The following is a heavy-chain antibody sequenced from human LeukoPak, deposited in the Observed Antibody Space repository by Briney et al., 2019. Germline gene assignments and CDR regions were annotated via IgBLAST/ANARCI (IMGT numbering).Heavy chain of an antibody. Sequence: ASVKVSCKASGYTFTGYYIHWVRQAPGQGLESMGWMDPNRGGTNLAQEFQGRVTLIKDTSKSTVYMDLRSLRSDDTAVYYCARQIRRTHGAYEVFDYWSQGTLVTVSP. CDR2: MDPNRGGT. CDR1: GYTFTGYY. D-gene: IGHD4-17*01. V-gene: IGHV1-2*02. CDR3: ARQIRRTHGAYEVFDY. J-gene: IGHJ4*02.